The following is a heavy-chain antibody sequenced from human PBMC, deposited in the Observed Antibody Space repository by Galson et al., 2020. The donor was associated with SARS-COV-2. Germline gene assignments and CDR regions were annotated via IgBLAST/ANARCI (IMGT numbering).Heavy chain of an antibody. CDR2: VHNDGYI. D-gene: IGHD3-3*01. J-gene: IGHJ3*02. CDR1: GGSVSTYY. Sequence: ASETLSLTCTVSGGSVSTYYWSWLRQPPGKGLEWLAYVHNDGYIRHNPSLTGRVTISIATSKTQFSLELTSVTAADTAVYYCARHLAESSGDNAFDIWGQGTLVTVSS. V-gene: IGHV4-59*02. CDR3: ARHLAESSGDNAFDI.